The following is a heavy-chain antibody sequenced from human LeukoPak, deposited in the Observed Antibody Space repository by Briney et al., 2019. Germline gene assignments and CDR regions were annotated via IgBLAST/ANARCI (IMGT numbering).Heavy chain of an antibody. D-gene: IGHD3-3*01. CDR3: ARQEPLYYDFWSGYPGTFDY. V-gene: IGHV4-39*01. CDR2: IYYSGST. Sequence: SETLSLTCTVSGGSISSSSYYWGWIRQPPGKGLEWIGSIYYSGSTYYNPSLKSRVTISVDTSKNQFSVKLSSVTAADTAVYYCARQEPLYYDFWSGYPGTFDYWGQGTLVTVSS. CDR1: GGSISSSSYY. J-gene: IGHJ4*02.